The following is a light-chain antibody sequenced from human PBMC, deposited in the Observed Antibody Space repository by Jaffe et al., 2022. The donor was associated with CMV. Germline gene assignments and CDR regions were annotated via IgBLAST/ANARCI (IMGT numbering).Light chain of an antibody. CDR1: QSVHRN. V-gene: IGKV3-15*01. J-gene: IGKJ2*01. CDR2: GAS. CDR3: QQYDNWPPRYT. Sequence: EIVMTQSPATLSVSPGERVTLSCRASQSVHRNLAWYHHRPGQSPRLLIYGASARAAGIPARFSGTGSGTEFSLTISSLQSEDFGIYYCQQYDNWPPRYTFGQGTKLEIK.